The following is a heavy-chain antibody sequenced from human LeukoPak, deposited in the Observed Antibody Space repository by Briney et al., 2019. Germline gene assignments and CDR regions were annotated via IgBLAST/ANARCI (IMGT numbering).Heavy chain of an antibody. CDR1: GGTFSSYA. CDR3: ARPGIVGATWFDP. Sequence: SVKVSCKASGGTFSSYAISWVRPAPGQGLEWMGGIIPIFGTANYAQKLQGRVTITTDESTSTAYMEMSSLRSEDTAVYYCARPGIVGATWFDPWGQGTLVTVSS. J-gene: IGHJ5*02. D-gene: IGHD1-26*01. V-gene: IGHV1-69*05. CDR2: IIPIFGTA.